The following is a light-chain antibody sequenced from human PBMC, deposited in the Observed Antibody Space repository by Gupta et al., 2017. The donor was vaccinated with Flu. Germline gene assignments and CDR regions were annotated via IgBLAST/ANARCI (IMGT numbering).Light chain of an antibody. Sequence: QSLLTQPPSVSAAPGHEVTISCSGSTSNIGDNFVSWFQQFPGAAPKLVIYDNSKRPPGIPDRFSASKSGTSASLYITELQTGDEADYYCAAWDNGLTAGLFGGGTKVTVL. V-gene: IGLV1-51*01. CDR2: DNS. CDR1: TSNIGDNF. CDR3: AAWDNGLTAGL. J-gene: IGLJ3*02.